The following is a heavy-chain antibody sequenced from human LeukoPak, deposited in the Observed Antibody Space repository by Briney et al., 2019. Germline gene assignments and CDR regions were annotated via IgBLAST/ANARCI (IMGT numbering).Heavy chain of an antibody. D-gene: IGHD2-15*01. CDR1: GYSSTSYW. V-gene: IGHV5-10-1*01. CDR3: ARQHCSGGSCYSLDYYYYGMDV. Sequence: GESLQISCKGSGYSSTSYWISWVRQMPGKGLEWMGRIVPSDSYTNYSPSFQGHVTISADKSISTAYLQWSSLKASDTAMYYCARQHCSGGSCYSLDYYYYGMDVWGKGTTVTVSS. CDR2: IVPSDSYT. J-gene: IGHJ6*04.